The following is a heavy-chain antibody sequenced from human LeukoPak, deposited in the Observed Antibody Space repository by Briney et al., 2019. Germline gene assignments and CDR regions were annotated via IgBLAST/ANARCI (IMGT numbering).Heavy chain of an antibody. CDR1: GYTFTSYG. CDR3: ARGRIAARPREYYFDY. V-gene: IGHV1-18*01. J-gene: IGHJ4*02. D-gene: IGHD6-6*01. CDR2: ISAYNGNT. Sequence: EASVKVSCKASGYTFTSYGISWVRQAPGQGLEWMGWISAYNGNTNYAQKLQGRVTMTTDTSTSTAYMELRGLRSDDTAVYYCARGRIAARPREYYFDYWGQGTLVTVSS.